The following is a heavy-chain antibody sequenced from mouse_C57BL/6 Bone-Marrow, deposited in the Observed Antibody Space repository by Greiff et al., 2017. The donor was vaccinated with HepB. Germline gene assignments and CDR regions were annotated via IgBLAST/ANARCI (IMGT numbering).Heavy chain of an antibody. V-gene: IGHV1-55*01. CDR3: ARLHYGGYFDV. CDR1: GYSFTDYN. D-gene: IGHD1-1*01. J-gene: IGHJ1*03. Sequence: QVQLQQSGPELVKPGASVKISCKASGYSFTDYNMNWVKQRPGQGLEWIGDIYPGSGSTNYNEKFKSKATLTVDTSSSTAYMQLSSLTSEDSAVYYCARLHYGGYFDVWGTGTTVTVSS. CDR2: IYPGSGST.